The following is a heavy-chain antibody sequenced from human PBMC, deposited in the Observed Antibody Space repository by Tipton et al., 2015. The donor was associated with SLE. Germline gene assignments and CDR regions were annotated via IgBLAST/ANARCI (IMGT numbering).Heavy chain of an antibody. D-gene: IGHD3-9*01. CDR2: ISDGGGT. J-gene: IGHJ6*03. CDR3: ARGSLGRHYDISTGRTHYYFYYMDV. V-gene: IGHV4-59*08. CDR1: GGSISSNY. Sequence: TLSLTCSVSGGSISSNYWIWIRQPPGKGLEWIGYISDGGGTNHNPPLKSRVTISVDPAKNQFSLKLTSVTAADTAVYYCARGSLGRHYDISTGRTHYYFYYMDVWGIGTTVTVSS.